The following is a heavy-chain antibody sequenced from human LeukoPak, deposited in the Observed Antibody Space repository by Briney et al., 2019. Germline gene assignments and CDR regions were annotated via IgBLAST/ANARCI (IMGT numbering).Heavy chain of an antibody. CDR2: IKQDGSEK. J-gene: IGHJ3*02. CDR1: GFTFSDYS. Sequence: GGSLRLSCAASGFTFSDYSMNWVRQAPGKGLEWVANIKQDGSEKYYVDSVKGRFTISRDNSKNTLYLQMNSLRAEDTAVYYCARDLTTGDAFDIWGQGTMVTVSS. V-gene: IGHV3-7*03. D-gene: IGHD4-11*01. CDR3: ARDLTTGDAFDI.